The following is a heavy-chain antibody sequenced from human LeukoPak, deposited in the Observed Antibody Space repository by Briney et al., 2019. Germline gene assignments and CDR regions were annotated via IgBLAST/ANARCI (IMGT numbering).Heavy chain of an antibody. Sequence: SETLSLTCAVYGASFSDSYWSWIRQSPEKGLEWIGEINNSGSTSYNPSLNSRVIMSVDRSKNQFSLRLTSVAAADTAVYYCARGRYGPRLGNWGQGTLVTVSS. CDR2: INNSGST. V-gene: IGHV4-34*01. J-gene: IGHJ4*02. D-gene: IGHD3-16*01. CDR1: GASFSDSY. CDR3: ARGRYGPRLGN.